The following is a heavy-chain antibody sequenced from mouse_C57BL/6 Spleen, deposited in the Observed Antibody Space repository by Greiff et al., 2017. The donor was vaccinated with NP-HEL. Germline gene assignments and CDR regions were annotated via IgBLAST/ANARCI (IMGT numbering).Heavy chain of an antibody. V-gene: IGHV1-26*01. D-gene: IGHD1-1*01. CDR3: ARSSHGSSYGY. Sequence: EVQLQQSGPELVKPGASVKISCKASGYTFTDYYMNWVKQSHGKSLEWIGDINPNNGGTSYNQKFKGKATLTVDKSSSTAYMELRSLTSEDSAVYYCARSSHGSSYGYWGQGTTLTVSS. J-gene: IGHJ2*01. CDR2: INPNNGGT. CDR1: GYTFTDYY.